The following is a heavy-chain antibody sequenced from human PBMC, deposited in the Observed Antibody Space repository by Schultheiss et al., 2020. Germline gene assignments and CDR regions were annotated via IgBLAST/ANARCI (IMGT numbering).Heavy chain of an antibody. Sequence: SVKVSGKASGDTFSSYAISWVRQAPGQGLEWMGGIIPSFETSIYAQRFQGRVTITADESTSTAYMELSSLRSEDTAVYFCARARQGYCSSTSCFDHYGLDVWGQGTTVTVSS. D-gene: IGHD2-2*01. V-gene: IGHV1-69*01. J-gene: IGHJ6*02. CDR2: IIPSFETS. CDR1: GDTFSSYA. CDR3: ARARQGYCSSTSCFDHYGLDV.